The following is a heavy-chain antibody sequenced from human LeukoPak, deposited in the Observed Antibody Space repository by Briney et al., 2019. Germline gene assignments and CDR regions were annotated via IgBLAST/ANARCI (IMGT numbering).Heavy chain of an antibody. Sequence: PSETLSLTCTVSGGSISSSSYYWGWIRQPPGKGLEWIGSIYYSGSTYYNPSLKSRVTISVDTSKNQFSLKLSSVTAADTAVYYCAGNNRDWGSAVSSYWGQGTLVTVSS. CDR2: IYYSGST. CDR3: AGNNRDWGSAVSSY. V-gene: IGHV4-39*07. D-gene: IGHD7-27*01. CDR1: GGSISSSSYY. J-gene: IGHJ4*02.